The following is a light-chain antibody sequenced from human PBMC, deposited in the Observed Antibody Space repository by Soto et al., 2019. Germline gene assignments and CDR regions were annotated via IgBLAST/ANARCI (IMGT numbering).Light chain of an antibody. V-gene: IGKV3-11*01. CDR3: QQRDTWPT. Sequence: EIVLTQSPATLSLSPGERATLSCRASQSVSIYLAWYQQKPGQAPRLLIYDASNRATGIPARFSGSGSGTDFTLTISSLEPEDFALYYCQQRDTWPTFGQGTKVEIK. J-gene: IGKJ1*01. CDR1: QSVSIY. CDR2: DAS.